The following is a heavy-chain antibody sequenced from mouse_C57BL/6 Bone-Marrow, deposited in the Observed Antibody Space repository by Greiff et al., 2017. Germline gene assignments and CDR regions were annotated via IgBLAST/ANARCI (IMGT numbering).Heavy chain of an antibody. CDR2: INPNNGGT. CDR3: ARGGWDYQDAMDY. Sequence: VQLQQSGPELVKPGASVKISCKASGYTFTDYYMNWVKQSHGKSLEWIGDINPNNGGTSYNQKFKGKATLTVDNSSSTAYMELRSLTSEDSAVYYCARGGWDYQDAMDYWGQGTSVTVSS. CDR1: GYTFTDYY. V-gene: IGHV1-26*01. D-gene: IGHD2-3*01. J-gene: IGHJ4*01.